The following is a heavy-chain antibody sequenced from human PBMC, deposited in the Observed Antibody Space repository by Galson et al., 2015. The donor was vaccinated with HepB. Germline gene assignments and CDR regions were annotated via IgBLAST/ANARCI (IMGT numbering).Heavy chain of an antibody. J-gene: IGHJ4*02. CDR1: GYTFTSYA. D-gene: IGHD3-10*01. Sequence: SVKVSCKASGYTFTSYAMHWVRQAPGQRLEWMGWINAGNGNTKYSQKFQGRVTITRDTSASTAYVELSSLRSEDTAVYYCARGSRVLLWFGELFPLDYWGQGTLVTVSS. V-gene: IGHV1-3*01. CDR2: INAGNGNT. CDR3: ARGSRVLLWFGELFPLDY.